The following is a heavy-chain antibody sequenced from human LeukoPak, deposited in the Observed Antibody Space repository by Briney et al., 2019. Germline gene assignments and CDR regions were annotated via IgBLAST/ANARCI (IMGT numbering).Heavy chain of an antibody. D-gene: IGHD2-21*02. CDR2: IKQDGEVK. V-gene: IGHV3-7*02. CDR3: ARRGDPRYNEY. J-gene: IGHJ4*02. CDR1: TDTFSNYW. Sequence: GGSLRLSCAASTDTFSNYWMTWVRQAPDKGLEWVATIKQDGEVKHYADSVKGRFTISRDNAKNSLYLQMNSLRAEDTAVYYCARRGDPRYNEYWGQGTLVTVSS.